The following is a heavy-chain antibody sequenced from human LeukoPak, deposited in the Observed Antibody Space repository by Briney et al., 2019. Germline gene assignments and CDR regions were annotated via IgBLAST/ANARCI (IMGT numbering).Heavy chain of an antibody. Sequence: GGSLRLSCAASGFTFSSYSMNWVRQAPGKGLEWVSHISSSGNTEYYLDSVRGRFTMSRDNAKNLLFLEMHSLRAEDTAVYYCARDTVNAPFVVSLDYWGQGALVTVSS. CDR1: GFTFSSYS. CDR2: ISSSGNTE. J-gene: IGHJ4*02. D-gene: IGHD2-8*01. V-gene: IGHV3-48*04. CDR3: ARDTVNAPFVVSLDY.